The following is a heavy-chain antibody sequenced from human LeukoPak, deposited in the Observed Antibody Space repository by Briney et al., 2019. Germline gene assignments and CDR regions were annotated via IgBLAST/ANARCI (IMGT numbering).Heavy chain of an antibody. D-gene: IGHD1-26*01. CDR2: ISYTGTYI. CDR1: AFSLSAYN. J-gene: IGHJ4*02. Sequence: PGGSRRLSCAASAFSLSAYNMNWVRQAPGKGLEWVSSISYTGTYIYYADSVKGRFTISRDNAQNSLSLQMNSLRAEDTAIYYCVRDRGTYRPIDYWGQGTLVTVSS. V-gene: IGHV3-21*04. CDR3: VRDRGTYRPIDY.